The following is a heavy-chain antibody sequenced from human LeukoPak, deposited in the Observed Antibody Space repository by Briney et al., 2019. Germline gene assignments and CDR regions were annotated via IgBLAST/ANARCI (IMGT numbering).Heavy chain of an antibody. CDR2: INHSGST. CDR1: GGSISSGDYY. V-gene: IGHV4-39*07. D-gene: IGHD1-26*01. J-gene: IGHJ4*02. Sequence: SETLSLTCTVSGGSISSGDYYWSWIRQPPGKGLEWIGEINHSGSTNYNPSLKSRVTISVDTSKNQFSLKLSSVTAADTAVYYCASGGELEYFDYWGQGTLVTVSS. CDR3: ASGGELEYFDY.